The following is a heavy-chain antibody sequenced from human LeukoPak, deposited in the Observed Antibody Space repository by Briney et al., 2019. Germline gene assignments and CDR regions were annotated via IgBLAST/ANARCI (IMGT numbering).Heavy chain of an antibody. Sequence: SETLSLTCTVSGGSISSYYWSWIRQPPGKGLEWIGYLYYSGSTNSNPSLKSRVTMSVDTSKNQFSLKLRSVTAADTAVYYCARGGSGISNAFDIWGQGTMVTVSS. V-gene: IGHV4-59*01. CDR2: LYYSGST. CDR1: GGSISSYY. J-gene: IGHJ3*02. D-gene: IGHD3-10*01. CDR3: ARGGSGISNAFDI.